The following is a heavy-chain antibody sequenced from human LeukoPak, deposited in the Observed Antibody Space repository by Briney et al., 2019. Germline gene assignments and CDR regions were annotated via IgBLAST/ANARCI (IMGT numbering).Heavy chain of an antibody. CDR2: INTNTGNP. J-gene: IGHJ4*02. CDR3: ARGGDSSGWYPYYFDY. Sequence: ASVKVSCKASGYTFTSYAMNWVRQAPGQGLERMGWINTNTGNPTYAQGFTGRFVFSLDTSVSTAYLQISSLKAEDTAVYYCARGGDSSGWYPYYFDYWGQGTLVTVSS. CDR1: GYTFTSYA. V-gene: IGHV7-4-1*02. D-gene: IGHD6-19*01.